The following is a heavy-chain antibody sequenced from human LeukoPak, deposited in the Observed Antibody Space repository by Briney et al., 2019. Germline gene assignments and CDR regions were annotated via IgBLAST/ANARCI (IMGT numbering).Heavy chain of an antibody. CDR3: ARVVVVAATRGTWYFDL. Sequence: ASVKVSCKASGYPLSNYGITWVRQAPGQGLEWMGWIIAYNGNIHYAQKVQGRDTMTTDTSTSTAYMELRSLRSDDTAVYYCARVVVVAATRGTWYFDLWGRGTLVTVSS. CDR2: IIAYNGNI. J-gene: IGHJ2*01. D-gene: IGHD2-15*01. V-gene: IGHV1-18*01. CDR1: GYPLSNYG.